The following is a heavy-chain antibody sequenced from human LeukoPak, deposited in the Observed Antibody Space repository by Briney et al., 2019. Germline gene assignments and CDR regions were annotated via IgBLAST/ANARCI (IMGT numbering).Heavy chain of an antibody. J-gene: IGHJ2*01. V-gene: IGHV4-4*07. Sequence: PSEPLSLTCTVSGGSISSYYWSWIRQPAGKGLEWIGRIYTSGSTNYNPSLKSRVTMSVDTSKNQFSLKLSSVTAADTAVYYCAREPQSSGWYPYWYFDLWGRGTLVTVSS. CDR3: AREPQSSGWYPYWYFDL. D-gene: IGHD6-19*01. CDR1: GGSISSYY. CDR2: IYTSGST.